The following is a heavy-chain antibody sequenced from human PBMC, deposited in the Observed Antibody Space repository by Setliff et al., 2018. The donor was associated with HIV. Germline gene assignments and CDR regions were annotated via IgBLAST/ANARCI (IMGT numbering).Heavy chain of an antibody. CDR1: GGSISSSNW. CDR2: IYHSGST. D-gene: IGHD6-19*01. CDR3: ARARDIAVAGYFDY. V-gene: IGHV4-4*02. Sequence: SETLSLTCAVSGGSISSSNWWSWVRQPPGKGLEWIGEIYHSGSTNYNPSLKSRVTISVDKSKNQFSLKLSSVTAADTAVYYCARARDIAVAGYFDYWGQGTLFTVSS. J-gene: IGHJ4*02.